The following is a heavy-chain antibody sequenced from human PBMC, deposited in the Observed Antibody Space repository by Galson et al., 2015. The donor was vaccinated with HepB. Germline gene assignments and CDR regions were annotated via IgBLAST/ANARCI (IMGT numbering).Heavy chain of an antibody. CDR1: GGSISSYY. V-gene: IGHV4-59*01. J-gene: IGHJ6*03. Sequence: SETLSLTCSVSGGSISSYYWNWIRQPPGKGLEWIGYTHYSGSINYNPSLKSRVTISVDTSKNHLSLRLSSVTAADTAVYYCARGDYYYHMDVWGKGTTVAVSS. CDR3: ARGDYYYHMDV. CDR2: THYSGSI.